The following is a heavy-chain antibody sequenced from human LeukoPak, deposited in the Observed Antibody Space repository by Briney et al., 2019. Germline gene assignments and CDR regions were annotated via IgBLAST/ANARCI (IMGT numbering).Heavy chain of an antibody. CDR1: GFTVSSNY. J-gene: IGHJ4*02. CDR2: IYSGGST. Sequence: GGSLRLSCAASGFTVSSNYMSWVRQAPGKGLEWVSVIYSGGSTYYADSVKGRFTISRDNSKNTLYLQMNSLRAEDTAVYYCASHDRGSWSFDYWGQGTLVTVSS. V-gene: IGHV3-53*01. D-gene: IGHD1-26*01. CDR3: ASHDRGSWSFDY.